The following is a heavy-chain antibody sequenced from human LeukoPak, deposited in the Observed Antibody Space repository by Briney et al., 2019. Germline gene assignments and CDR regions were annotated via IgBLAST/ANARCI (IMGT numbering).Heavy chain of an antibody. CDR1: GFTVSSNY. V-gene: IGHV3-66*01. CDR2: IYSGGST. CDR3: ARVPHSMGPLDY. D-gene: IGHD2/OR15-2a*01. J-gene: IGHJ4*02. Sequence: GGSLRLSCAASGFTVSSNYMSWVRQAPGKGLEWVSVIYSGGSTYYADSVKGRFTISRDNPKNTLYLQMNSLRAEDTAVYYCARVPHSMGPLDYWGQGTLVTVSS.